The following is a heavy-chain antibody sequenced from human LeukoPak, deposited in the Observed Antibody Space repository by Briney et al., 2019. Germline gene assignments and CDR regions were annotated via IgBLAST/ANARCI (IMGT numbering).Heavy chain of an antibody. J-gene: IGHJ4*02. V-gene: IGHV3-23*01. CDR2: ISGSGGST. CDR1: GFTFSSYG. Sequence: GGTLRLSCAASGFTFSSYGMSWVRQAPGKGLEWVSAISGSGGSTYYADSVKGRFTISRDNSKNTLYLQMNSLRAEDTAVYYCAKGSSWYAYYFDYWGQGTLVTVSS. D-gene: IGHD6-13*01. CDR3: AKGSSWYAYYFDY.